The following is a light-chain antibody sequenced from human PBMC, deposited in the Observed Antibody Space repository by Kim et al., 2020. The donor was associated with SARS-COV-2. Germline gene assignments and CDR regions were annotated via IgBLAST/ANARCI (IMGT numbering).Light chain of an antibody. CDR2: VNNDGSY. J-gene: IGLJ3*02. CDR3: QSWDSASPQV. CDR1: SGHTSNA. Sequence: QPVLTQAPSASASLGASVKLTCTLSSGHTSNAIAWHQRQPEKGPRFLMKVNNDGSYNKGDGIPDRFSGSTSGAERYLTISSLHSEDEADYYCQSWDSASPQVFGGGTQLTVL. V-gene: IGLV4-69*01.